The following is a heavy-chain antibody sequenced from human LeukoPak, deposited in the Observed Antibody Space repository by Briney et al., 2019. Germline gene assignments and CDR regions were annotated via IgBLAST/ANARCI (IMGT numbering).Heavy chain of an antibody. CDR2: IYTSGST. D-gene: IGHD3-10*01. CDR3: ARRRSGACDY. V-gene: IGHV4-61*02. CDR1: GGSISSGSYY. Sequence: PSETLSLTCTVSGGSISSGSYYWSWIRQPAGKGLEWIGRIYTSGSTNYNPSLKSRVTISVDTSKNQFSLKLSSVTAADTAVYYCARRRSGACDYWGQGTLVTVSS. J-gene: IGHJ4*02.